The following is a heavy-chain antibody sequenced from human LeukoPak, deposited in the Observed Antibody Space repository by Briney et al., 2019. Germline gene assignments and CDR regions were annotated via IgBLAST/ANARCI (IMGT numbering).Heavy chain of an antibody. CDR3: AKDGGVVGATRWFDP. CDR1: GFTFSSYG. J-gene: IGHJ5*02. CDR2: IRYDGSNK. Sequence: GGSLRLSCAASGFTFSSYGMHWVRQAPGKRLEWVAFIRYDGSNKYYADSVKGRFTISRDNSKNTLYLQMNSLRAEDTAVYYCAKDGGVVGATRWFDPWGQGTLVTVSS. V-gene: IGHV3-30*02. D-gene: IGHD1-26*01.